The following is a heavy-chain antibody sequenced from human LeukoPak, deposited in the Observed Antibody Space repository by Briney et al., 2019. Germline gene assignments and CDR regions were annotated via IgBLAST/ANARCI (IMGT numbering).Heavy chain of an antibody. J-gene: IGHJ5*02. Sequence: SETLSLTCIVSGGSISSGDYYWSWVRQPPGKGLEWIGYIYYSGSTYYIPSLKSRVTISVDTSKNQFSLELSSVTAPDTAVYYCARLMGPAFDPWGQGTLVSVSS. CDR1: GGSISSGDYY. V-gene: IGHV4-30-4*01. CDR3: ARLMGPAFDP. D-gene: IGHD3-10*01. CDR2: IYYSGST.